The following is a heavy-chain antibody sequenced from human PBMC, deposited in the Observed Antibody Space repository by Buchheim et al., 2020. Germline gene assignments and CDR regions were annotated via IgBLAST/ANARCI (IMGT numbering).Heavy chain of an antibody. J-gene: IGHJ4*02. D-gene: IGHD3-3*01. CDR3: ARDTYDFWSGPQPYYFDC. CDR2: ISSSSSYT. V-gene: IGHV3-11*06. CDR1: GFTFSDYY. Sequence: QVQLVESGGGLVKPGGSLRLSCAASGFTFSDYYMSWIRQAPGKGLEWVSYISSSSSYTNNADSVKGRFTISRDNAKTSLYLQINSLGAEDTAVYYCARDTYDFWSGPQPYYFDCWGQGTL.